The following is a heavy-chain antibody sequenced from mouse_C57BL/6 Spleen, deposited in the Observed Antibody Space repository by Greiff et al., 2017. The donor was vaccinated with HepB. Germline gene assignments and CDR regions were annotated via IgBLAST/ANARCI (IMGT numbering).Heavy chain of an antibody. CDR3: AREGDGSSYFFDY. Sequence: VMLVESGPELVKPGASVKISCKASGYAFSSSWMNWVKQRPGKGLEWIGRIYPGDGDTNYNGKLKGKATLTADKSSSTAYMQLSSLTSEDSAVYFCAREGDGSSYFFDYWGQGTTLTVSS. CDR1: GYAFSSSW. D-gene: IGHD1-1*01. V-gene: IGHV1-82*01. J-gene: IGHJ2*01. CDR2: IYPGDGDT.